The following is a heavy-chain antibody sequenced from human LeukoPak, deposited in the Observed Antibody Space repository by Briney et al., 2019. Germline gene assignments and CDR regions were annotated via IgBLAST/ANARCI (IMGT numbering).Heavy chain of an antibody. CDR3: ARVALEIVVVSEYPDY. V-gene: IGHV1-18*01. CDR2: ISAYNGNT. J-gene: IGHJ4*02. CDR1: GYTFTSYG. Sequence: ASVKVSCKASGYTFTSYGISWVRQAPGQGLEWMGWISAYNGNTNYAQKLQGRVTMTTDTSTSTAYMELRSLRSDDTAVYYCARVALEIVVVSEYPDYWGQGTLVTVSS. D-gene: IGHD3-22*01.